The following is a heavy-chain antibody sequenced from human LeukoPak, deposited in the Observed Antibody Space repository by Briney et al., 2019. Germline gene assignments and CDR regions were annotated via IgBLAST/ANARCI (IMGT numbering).Heavy chain of an antibody. J-gene: IGHJ5*02. CDR1: EFAFSSYA. V-gene: IGHV3-23*01. CDR2: ISGSGGST. D-gene: IGHD6-19*01. Sequence: GGSLRLSCAASEFAFSSYALSWVRQAPGKGLEWVSAISGSGGSTYYADSVKGRFTISRDNSKNTLFLQMNSLRAEDTAVYYCAKYGAVAGGNWFDPWGQGTLVTVSS. CDR3: AKYGAVAGGNWFDP.